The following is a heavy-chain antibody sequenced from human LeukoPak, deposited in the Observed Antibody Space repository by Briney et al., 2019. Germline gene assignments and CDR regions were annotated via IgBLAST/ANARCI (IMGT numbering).Heavy chain of an antibody. CDR2: ISSSSSYI. Sequence: GGSLRLSCAASGFTFSSYSMNWVRQAPGKGLEWVSSISSSSSYICYADSVKGRFTISRDNAKNSLYLQMNSLRAEDTAVYYCARVSRRIYYFDYWGQGTLVTVSS. D-gene: IGHD2-15*01. CDR3: ARVSRRIYYFDY. J-gene: IGHJ4*02. V-gene: IGHV3-21*01. CDR1: GFTFSSYS.